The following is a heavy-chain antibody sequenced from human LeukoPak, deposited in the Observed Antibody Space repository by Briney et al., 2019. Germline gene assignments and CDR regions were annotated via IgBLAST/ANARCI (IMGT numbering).Heavy chain of an antibody. CDR3: ARDYSSGRFGFDY. Sequence: PGGSLRLSCAASGFTFDDYGMSWVRQAQGKGLEWVSGTNWNGGSTGYADSVKGRFTISSDNAKNSLYLQMNSLRAEDTALYYCARDYSSGRFGFDYWGQGTLVTVSS. CDR2: TNWNGGST. J-gene: IGHJ4*02. V-gene: IGHV3-20*04. CDR1: GFTFDDYG. D-gene: IGHD6-19*01.